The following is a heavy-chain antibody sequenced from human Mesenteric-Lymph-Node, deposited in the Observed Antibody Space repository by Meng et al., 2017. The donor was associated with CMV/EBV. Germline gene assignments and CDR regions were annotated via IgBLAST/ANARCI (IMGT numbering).Heavy chain of an antibody. CDR3: ARGSSYDILTGYFDY. J-gene: IGHJ4*02. CDR2: INHSGST. Sequence: QVQVYRGGAGRLKPSEPLSVTCAAYGGWFIGYYWNWIRQSPEKGLEWIGEINHSGSTTYNPSFTSRIIISVDTSTNQISLNMSSVTAADTAVYYCARGSSYDILTGYFDYWGQGALVTVSS. CDR1: GGWFIGYY. D-gene: IGHD3-9*01. V-gene: IGHV4-34*01.